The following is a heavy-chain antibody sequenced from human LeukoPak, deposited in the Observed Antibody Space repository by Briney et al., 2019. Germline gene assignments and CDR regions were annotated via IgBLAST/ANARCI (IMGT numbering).Heavy chain of an antibody. CDR2: ISGSGGST. D-gene: IGHD3-22*01. V-gene: IGHV3-23*01. Sequence: SVGSLRLSCADSGFTSSSYAIRWVRGTPGKGLECVSAISGSGGSTYYADSVKGRFTISKDNSKNTLYLQMNSLRAEDTAVYYCAKYYYDSSGYYYVTCWGQGTLVTV. CDR3: AKYYYDSSGYYYVTC. CDR1: GFTSSSYA. J-gene: IGHJ4*02.